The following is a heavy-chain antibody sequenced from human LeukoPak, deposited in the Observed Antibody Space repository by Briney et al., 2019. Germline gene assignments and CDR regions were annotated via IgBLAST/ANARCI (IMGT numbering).Heavy chain of an antibody. J-gene: IGHJ4*02. Sequence: PSETLSLTCTVSGGSISSYYWSWIRQPPGKGLEWIGYIYYSGSTNYNPSLKSRVTISVDTSKNQFSLKLSSVTAADTAVYYCARGEPSPVQFDYWGQGTLVTVSS. D-gene: IGHD1-14*01. CDR2: IYYSGST. CDR1: GGSISSYY. CDR3: ARGEPSPVQFDY. V-gene: IGHV4-59*01.